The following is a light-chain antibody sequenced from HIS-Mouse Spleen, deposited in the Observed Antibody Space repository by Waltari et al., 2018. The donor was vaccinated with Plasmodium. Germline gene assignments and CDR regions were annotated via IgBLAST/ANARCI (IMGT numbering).Light chain of an antibody. CDR1: QSVSSSY. J-gene: IGKJ3*01. Sequence: EIVLTQSPGTLSLSPGERATLSCRASQSVSSSYLAWYQQKPGQAPRLLILGASSRATGIPDRFSGSGSGTDFTLTISRLEPEDFATYYCQQYDNLPPAFTFGPGTKVDIK. V-gene: IGKV3-20*01. CDR3: QQYDNLPPAFT. CDR2: GAS.